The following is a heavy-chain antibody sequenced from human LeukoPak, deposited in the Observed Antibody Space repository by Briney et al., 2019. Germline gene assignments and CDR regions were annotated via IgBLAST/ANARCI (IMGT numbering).Heavy chain of an antibody. Sequence: GGSLRLSCSVSGFTFSTYVMHWVRQAPGKGLEYVSAISSNGDNTYHADSVKGRFTISRDNSKNTLYLQMSSLRADDTAVYYCVRGTGYWGQGTLVTVSS. CDR1: GFTFSTYV. CDR2: ISSNGDNT. J-gene: IGHJ4*02. V-gene: IGHV3-64D*06. CDR3: VRGTGY.